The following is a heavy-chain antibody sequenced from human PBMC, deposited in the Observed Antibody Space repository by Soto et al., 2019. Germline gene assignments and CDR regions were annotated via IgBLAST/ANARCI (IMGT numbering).Heavy chain of an antibody. V-gene: IGHV3-21*01. CDR1: GFTFSTYS. Sequence: PGGSLRLSCSVFGFTFSTYSMSWVRQAPGKGLEWVSSISSRSRYIYYADSVKGRFTISRDNGQNSLFLQMNSLRAEDTAVYYCASTVVTPLGFDLWGRGTLVTVSS. CDR2: ISSRSRYI. J-gene: IGHJ2*01. CDR3: ASTVVTPLGFDL. D-gene: IGHD2-15*01.